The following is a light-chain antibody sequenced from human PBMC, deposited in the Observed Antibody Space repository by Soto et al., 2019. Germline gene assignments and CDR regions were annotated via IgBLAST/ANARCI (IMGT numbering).Light chain of an antibody. CDR2: DAS. V-gene: IGKV1-5*01. CDR3: QHYSAK. CDR1: QSISNW. J-gene: IGKJ1*01. Sequence: DGQMPPSHSTLSSSVVYIFTITCRASQSISNWLAWYQHKPGKAPKLLIYDASSLESGVPSRFSGSGSGTELTLTISGLQPDDFATYYCQHYSAKFGKGPKGAIK.